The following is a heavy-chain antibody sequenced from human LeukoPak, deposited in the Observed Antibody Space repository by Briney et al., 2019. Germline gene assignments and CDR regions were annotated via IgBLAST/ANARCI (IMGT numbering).Heavy chain of an antibody. CDR3: ARTTAQYFDY. Sequence: PETLSPTCTVSGGSISSYYWSWIRQPPGKGLEWIGYIYYSGSTNYNPSLKSRVTISVDTSKNQFSLKLSSVTAADTAVYYCARTTAQYFDYWGQGTLVTVSS. J-gene: IGHJ4*02. V-gene: IGHV4-59*01. CDR2: IYYSGST. D-gene: IGHD1-1*01. CDR1: GGSISSYY.